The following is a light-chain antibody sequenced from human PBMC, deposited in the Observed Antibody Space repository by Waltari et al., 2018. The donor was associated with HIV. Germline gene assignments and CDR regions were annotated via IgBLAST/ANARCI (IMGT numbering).Light chain of an antibody. CDR1: SSDVGSYNL. V-gene: IGLV2-23*02. CDR3: CSYAGSSTLI. J-gene: IGLJ2*01. CDR2: EVS. Sequence: QSALTQPASVSGSPGQSITISCTGTSSDVGSYNLVSWYQQNPDKAPKLMIYEVSKGPSWVSNRFSGSKSGNTASLTISGLQAEDEAAYYCCSYAGSSTLIFGGGTKLTVL.